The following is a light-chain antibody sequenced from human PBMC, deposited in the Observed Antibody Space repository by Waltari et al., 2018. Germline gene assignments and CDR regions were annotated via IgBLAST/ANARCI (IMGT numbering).Light chain of an antibody. CDR2: GGS. CDR3: LQTMAFPRT. CDR1: PSLLHINGNTY. Sequence: DIVMTQTPLSLPITPGQPASVSFGSSPSLLHINGNTYLHWYLQKPGQSPQLLLYGGSKRASGVPDRFSGSGSGTHFTLNISKVEADDVGVYYCLQTMAFPRTFGQGTKVEIK. J-gene: IGKJ1*01. V-gene: IGKV2-40*01.